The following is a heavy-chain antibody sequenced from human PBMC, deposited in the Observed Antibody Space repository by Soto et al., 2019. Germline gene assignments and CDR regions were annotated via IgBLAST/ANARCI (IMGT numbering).Heavy chain of an antibody. Sequence: PSETLSLTCTVSGGSISSGGYYWSWIRQHPGKGLEWIGYIYYSGSTYYNPSLKSRVTISVDTSKNQFSLKPSSVTAADTAVYYCARDCSSTSCPDGPGMDVWGQGTTVTVSS. D-gene: IGHD2-2*01. V-gene: IGHV4-31*03. CDR2: IYYSGST. CDR1: GGSISSGGYY. J-gene: IGHJ6*02. CDR3: ARDCSSTSCPDGPGMDV.